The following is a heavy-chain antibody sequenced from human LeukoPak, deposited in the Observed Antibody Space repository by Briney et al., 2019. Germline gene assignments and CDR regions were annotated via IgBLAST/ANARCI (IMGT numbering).Heavy chain of an antibody. CDR2: ISWNSGSI. J-gene: IGHJ3*02. CDR3: AKDRHYDILTGHDAFDI. V-gene: IGHV3-9*01. CDR1: GFTFDDYA. Sequence: GGSLRLSCAASGFTFDDYAMHWVRQAPGKGLEWVSGISWNSGSIGYADSVKGRFTISRDNAKNSLYLQMNSLRAEDTALYYCAKDRHYDILTGHDAFDIWGQGTMVTVSS. D-gene: IGHD3-9*01.